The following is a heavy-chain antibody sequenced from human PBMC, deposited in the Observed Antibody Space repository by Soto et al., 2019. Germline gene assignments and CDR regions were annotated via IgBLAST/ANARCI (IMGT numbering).Heavy chain of an antibody. Sequence: PGGSLRLSCAASGFTFSSYGMHWVRQAPGKGLEWVAVIWYDGSNKYYADSVKGRFTISRDNSKNTLYLQMNSLRAEDTAVYYCARDLVGATSSQGYIDYWGQGTLVTVSS. CDR3: ARDLVGATSSQGYIDY. J-gene: IGHJ4*02. CDR2: IWYDGSNK. V-gene: IGHV3-33*01. CDR1: GFTFSSYG. D-gene: IGHD1-26*01.